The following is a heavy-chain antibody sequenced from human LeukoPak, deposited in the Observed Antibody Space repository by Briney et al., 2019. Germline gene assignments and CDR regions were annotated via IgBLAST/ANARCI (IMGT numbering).Heavy chain of an antibody. D-gene: IGHD2-2*01. Sequence: SETLSLTCAVYGGSFGGYYWSWIRQPPGKGLEWIGEINHIGSTNYNPSLKSRVTISVDTSKNQFSLKLSSVTGADTAVYYCARLRCSSTSCWRGDDAFDIWGQGTMVTVSS. CDR2: INHIGST. V-gene: IGHV4-34*01. J-gene: IGHJ3*02. CDR1: GGSFGGYY. CDR3: ARLRCSSTSCWRGDDAFDI.